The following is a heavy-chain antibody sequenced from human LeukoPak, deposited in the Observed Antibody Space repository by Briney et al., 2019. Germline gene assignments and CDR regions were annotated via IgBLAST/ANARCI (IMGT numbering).Heavy chain of an antibody. V-gene: IGHV3-23*01. CDR3: TKDRYSSRWYAYFDY. CDR2: LSDNGVNT. CDR1: GFTISTSG. Sequence: GGSLRLSCAASGFTISTSGMTWVRQAPGKGLEWVSSLSDNGVNTYYADSVKGRFTISRDNSKNTLYLQMSSLRVEDTAVYYCTKDRYSSRWYAYFDYCGQGTLVTVSS. J-gene: IGHJ4*02. D-gene: IGHD6-13*01.